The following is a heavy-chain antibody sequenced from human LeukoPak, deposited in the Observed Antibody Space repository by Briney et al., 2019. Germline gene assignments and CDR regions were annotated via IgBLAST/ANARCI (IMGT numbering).Heavy chain of an antibody. CDR3: AGLESGDKYYFDY. J-gene: IGHJ4*02. V-gene: IGHV1-2*02. D-gene: IGHD3-10*01. CDR2: INPNSGGT. Sequence: ASVKVSCKASGYTLTGYYMHWVRQAPGQGLEWMGWINPNSGGTNYAQKFQGRVTMTRDTSISTAYMELSRLRSDDTAVYYCAGLESGDKYYFDYWGQGTLVTVSS. CDR1: GYTLTGYY.